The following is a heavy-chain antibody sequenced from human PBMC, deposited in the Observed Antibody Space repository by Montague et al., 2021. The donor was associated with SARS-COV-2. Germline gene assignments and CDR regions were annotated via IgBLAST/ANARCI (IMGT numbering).Heavy chain of an antibody. CDR3: ARDRYFDWLFNWFDP. Sequence: SLRLSCAASGFTFSSYWMSWVRQAPGKGLEWVANIKQDGSEKYYVDPVKGRFTISRDNAKNSPYLQMNSLRAEDTAVYYCARDRYFDWLFNWFDPWGQGTLVTVSS. V-gene: IGHV3-7*01. CDR1: GFTFSSYW. D-gene: IGHD3-9*01. CDR2: IKQDGSEK. J-gene: IGHJ5*02.